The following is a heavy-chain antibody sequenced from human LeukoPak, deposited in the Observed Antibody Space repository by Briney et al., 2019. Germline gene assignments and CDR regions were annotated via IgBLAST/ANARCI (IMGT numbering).Heavy chain of an antibody. V-gene: IGHV4-39*01. CDR1: GGSISASSYY. CDR2: IYHSGST. D-gene: IGHD3-22*01. J-gene: IGHJ4*02. CDR3: ARVRRRYYDSSGLYYFDY. Sequence: SSETLSLTCTVSGGSISASSYYWAWIRQPPGKGLEWIGSIYHSGSTYYKPSLKSRVTISVDTSKNQFSLKLISVTAADTAVYYCARVRRRYYDSSGLYYFDYWGQGTLVTVSS.